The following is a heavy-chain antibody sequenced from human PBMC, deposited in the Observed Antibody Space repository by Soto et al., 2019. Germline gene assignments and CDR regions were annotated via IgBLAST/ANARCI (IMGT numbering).Heavy chain of an antibody. CDR2: VSPYNGNT. CDR1: GYTFSTYG. V-gene: IGHV1-18*01. D-gene: IGHD1-1*01. Sequence: ASVKVSCKVFGYTFSTYGLSWVRQAPGQGLEWMGWVSPYNGNTYYAPELQGRVTMTTDTSTNTAYMSLRSLRSDDTAIYYCVRGGILEANRPYYYYGLDVWGQGTPVTVSS. J-gene: IGHJ6*02. CDR3: VRGGILEANRPYYYYGLDV.